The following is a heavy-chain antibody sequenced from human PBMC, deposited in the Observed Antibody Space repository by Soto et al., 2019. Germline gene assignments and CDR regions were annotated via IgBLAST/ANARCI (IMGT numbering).Heavy chain of an antibody. J-gene: IGHJ4*02. CDR2: INAGNGNT. D-gene: IGHD6-19*01. V-gene: IGHV1-3*01. CDR3: ARDLGGWTDY. Sequence: EASVKVSCKASGYTFSSYAIHWVRQAPGQGLEWMGWINAGNGNTKYSQKFQGRVTITSDTSASTDYMELSSLRSEDTAVYYCARDLGGWTDYWGQGTLVTVSS. CDR1: GYTFSSYA.